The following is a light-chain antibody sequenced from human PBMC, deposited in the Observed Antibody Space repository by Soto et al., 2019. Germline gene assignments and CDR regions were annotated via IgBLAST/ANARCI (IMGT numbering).Light chain of an antibody. V-gene: IGKV2-28*01. Sequence: DIVVTQSPLSLPVTPGEPASISCRSSQSLLHSNGNNYLEWYLQKPGQPPQLLIYLGSNRASGVPDRFSGSGSGTDFTLKISRVEAEDVGVYYCMQSLQTWTFGQGTKVEIK. CDR1: QSLLHSNGNNY. J-gene: IGKJ1*01. CDR3: MQSLQTWT. CDR2: LGS.